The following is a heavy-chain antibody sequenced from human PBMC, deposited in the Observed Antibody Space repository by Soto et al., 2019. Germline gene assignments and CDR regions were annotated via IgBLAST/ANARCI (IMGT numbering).Heavy chain of an antibody. CDR2: IDSSTKYT. J-gene: IGHJ6*02. Sequence: QVQLVESGGGLVRPGGSLRLSCEASGFTFRDYYMTWFRHAPGQGLEWLSYIDSSTKYTNYADSVKGRFTISRDNAKNSLYLQMNSLRADDTAVYYCAREYYYTMDVWGQGTMVTVSS. CDR1: GFTFRDYY. V-gene: IGHV3-11*05. CDR3: AREYYYTMDV.